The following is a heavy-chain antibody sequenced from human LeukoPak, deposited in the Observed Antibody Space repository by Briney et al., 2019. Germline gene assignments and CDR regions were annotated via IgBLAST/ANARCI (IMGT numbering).Heavy chain of an antibody. CDR2: TYYTSKWFN. CDR3: ARGRHFYYGMDV. D-gene: IGHD3-3*02. J-gene: IGHJ6*02. CDR1: GDSVSRNSAA. Sequence: SQTLSLTCVISGDSVSRNSAAWNWIRQSPSRGLEWLGRTYYTSKWFNDYAVSLRSRITVNPDTSKNQFSLQLSSVTPEDTAVYYCARGRHFYYGMDVWGQGTTVTVSS. V-gene: IGHV6-1*01.